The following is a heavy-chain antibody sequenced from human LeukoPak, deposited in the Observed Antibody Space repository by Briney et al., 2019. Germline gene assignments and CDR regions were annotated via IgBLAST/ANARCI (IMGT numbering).Heavy chain of an antibody. CDR1: GFSLSTSGVG. CDR2: IYWDDDK. CDR3: VHRRQVGIDIVATTAFDY. V-gene: IGHV2-5*02. J-gene: IGHJ4*02. D-gene: IGHD5-12*01. Sequence: SGPTLVNPTQTLTLTCTFSGFSLSTSGVGVGWIRQPPGKALEWLALIYWDDDKRYSPSLKSRLTITKDTSKNQVVLTMTNMDPVDTATYYCVHRRQVGIDIVATTAFDYWGLGTLVTVSS.